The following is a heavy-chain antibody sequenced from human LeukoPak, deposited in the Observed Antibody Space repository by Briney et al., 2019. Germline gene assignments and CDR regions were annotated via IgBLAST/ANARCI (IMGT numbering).Heavy chain of an antibody. Sequence: GGSLRLSCAASGFTFSSYAMSWVRQAPGKGLEWVSDITGSGDDTDYADSVKGRFTVFRDNSRNTLYLQINSLRAEDTAVYYCAKNGAYSGHDYIDYWGQGTLVTVSS. V-gene: IGHV3-23*01. CDR1: GFTFSSYA. D-gene: IGHD5-12*01. CDR2: ITGSGDDT. J-gene: IGHJ4*02. CDR3: AKNGAYSGHDYIDY.